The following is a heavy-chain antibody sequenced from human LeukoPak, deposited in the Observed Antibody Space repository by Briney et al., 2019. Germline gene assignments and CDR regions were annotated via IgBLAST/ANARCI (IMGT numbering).Heavy chain of an antibody. CDR2: INWNGGST. V-gene: IGHV3-20*04. Sequence: PGGSLRLSCAASGFTFDDYGMSWVRQAPGKGLEWVSGINWNGGSTGYADSVKGRFTISRDNAKNSLYLQMNSLRAEDTALYYCARDGYSSSSDYYYYYMDVWGKGTTVTVSS. D-gene: IGHD6-6*01. CDR1: GFTFDDYG. CDR3: ARDGYSSSSDYYYYYMDV. J-gene: IGHJ6*03.